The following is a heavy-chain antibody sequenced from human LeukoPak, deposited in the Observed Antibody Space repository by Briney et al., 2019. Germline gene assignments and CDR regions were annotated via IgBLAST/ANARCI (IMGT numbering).Heavy chain of an antibody. J-gene: IGHJ3*02. V-gene: IGHV3-20*04. CDR2: INWNGGST. CDR3: ARDVHSSGYYGAFDI. D-gene: IGHD3-22*01. CDR1: GFTFDDYG. Sequence: GGSLRLSCAASGFTFDDYGMSWVRQAPGRGLEWVSGINWNGGSTGYADSVKGRFTISRDNAKNSLYLQMNSLRAEDTALYYCARDVHSSGYYGAFDIWGQGTMVTVSS.